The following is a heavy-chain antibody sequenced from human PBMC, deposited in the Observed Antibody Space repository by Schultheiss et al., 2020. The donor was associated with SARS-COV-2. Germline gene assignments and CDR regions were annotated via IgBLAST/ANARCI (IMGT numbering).Heavy chain of an antibody. CDR3: ARAARVEQLFSVRGGHLDY. CDR1: GSSISGYF. V-gene: IGHV4-59*01. D-gene: IGHD3-10*01. Sequence: SETLSLTCTVSGSSISGYFWTWIRQPPGKGLEQMGNIYYTGITKYSPSLKSRVTISVDTSKKQFSLRLGSVTAADTAVYYCARAARVEQLFSVRGGHLDYWGRGTQVTVLL. CDR2: IYYTGIT. J-gene: IGHJ4*02.